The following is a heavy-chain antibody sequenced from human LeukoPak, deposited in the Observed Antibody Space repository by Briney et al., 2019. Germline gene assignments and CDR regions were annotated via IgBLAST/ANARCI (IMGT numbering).Heavy chain of an antibody. D-gene: IGHD7-27*01. CDR2: INNDGSGT. Sequence: PGGSLRLSCAASGFTFSSYWMHWVPQAPGKGLMWVSRINNDGSGTVYADSVEGRFTISRDNAKNTVYLQMNSLRDDDTAVYYCVRGLLGPDYWGQGTQVTVSS. CDR1: GFTFSSYW. J-gene: IGHJ4*02. CDR3: VRGLLGPDY. V-gene: IGHV3-74*01.